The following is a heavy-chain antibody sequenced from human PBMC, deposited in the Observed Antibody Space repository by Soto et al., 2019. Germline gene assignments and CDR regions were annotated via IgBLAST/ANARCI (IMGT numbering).Heavy chain of an antibody. CDR3: ARENHYWPRRTNWFDP. V-gene: IGHV3-7*01. CDR2: IKQDGSEK. Sequence: PGGSLRLSCAASGFTFSSYWMSWVRQAPGKGLEWVANIKQDGSEKYYVDSVKGRFTISRDNAKNSLYLQMNSLRAEDTAVYYCARENHYWPRRTNWFDPWGQGTLVTVSS. D-gene: IGHD2-15*01. CDR1: GFTFSSYW. J-gene: IGHJ5*02.